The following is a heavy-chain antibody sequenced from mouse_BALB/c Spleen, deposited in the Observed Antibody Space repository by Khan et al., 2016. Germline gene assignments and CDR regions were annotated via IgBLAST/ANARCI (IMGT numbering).Heavy chain of an antibody. CDR3: AREELGSRFVY. CDR2: ILPGSDTT. J-gene: IGHJ3*01. V-gene: IGHV1-9*01. CDR1: GYAFSTCW. Sequence: QVQLKQSGAELMKPGASVKISCKASGYAFSTCWIEWVKQRPGHGLEWIGEILPGSDTTTYNEEFKGKATFTADTSSNTAYMQLSSLTSEDSAVYYCAREELGSRFVYWGQGTLVTVSA. D-gene: IGHD3-1*01.